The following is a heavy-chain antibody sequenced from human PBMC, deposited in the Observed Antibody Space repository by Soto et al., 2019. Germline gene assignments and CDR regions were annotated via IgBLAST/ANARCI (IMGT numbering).Heavy chain of an antibody. Sequence: QVQLVESGGGVVQPGRSLRLSCAASGFTFSSYAMHWVRQAPGKGLEWVAVISYDGSNKYYADSVKGRFTISRDNSKNTFYLQRNSLRAEDTAVYYCARDRGEDIVVVVDIDYWGQGTLVTVSS. CDR2: ISYDGSNK. J-gene: IGHJ4*02. V-gene: IGHV3-30-3*01. CDR1: GFTFSSYA. D-gene: IGHD2-15*01. CDR3: ARDRGEDIVVVVDIDY.